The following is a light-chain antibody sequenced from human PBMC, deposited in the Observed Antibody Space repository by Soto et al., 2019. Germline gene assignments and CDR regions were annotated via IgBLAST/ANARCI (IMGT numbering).Light chain of an antibody. CDR1: QSVNSN. J-gene: IGKJ1*01. CDR3: QQYKNFWT. Sequence: EIVMTQSPATLSVSPGERATLSCRASQSVNSNLAWYQQKPGQAPRLVIYGASTRATGIPASSSGSGSGTEFTLTISSLQSEDFAVYYCQQYKNFWTFGQGTKVEIK. CDR2: GAS. V-gene: IGKV3-15*01.